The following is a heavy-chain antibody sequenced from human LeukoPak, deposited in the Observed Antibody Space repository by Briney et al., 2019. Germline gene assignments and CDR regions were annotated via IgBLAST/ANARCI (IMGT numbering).Heavy chain of an antibody. CDR2: IKQDGSVK. D-gene: IGHD6-6*01. CDR1: GFTFW. CDR3: ARIGYSSSSFDY. V-gene: IGHV3-7*01. J-gene: IGHJ4*02. Sequence: GGSLRLSCAASGFTFWMSWVRQAPGRGLEWVANIKQDGSVKYYVDSVKGRFTISRDNAKNSLYLQMNSLRAEDTAFYYCARIGYSSSSFDYWGQGTLVTISA.